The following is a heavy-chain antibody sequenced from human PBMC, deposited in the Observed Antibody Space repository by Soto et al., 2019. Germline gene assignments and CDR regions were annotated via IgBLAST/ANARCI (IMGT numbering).Heavy chain of an antibody. D-gene: IGHD3-16*01. CDR3: VGVVWFRGMDV. V-gene: IGHV6-1*01. CDR2: TYYRSKWIH. J-gene: IGHJ6*02. CDR1: GDSVSSRSCA. Sequence: QTLSLTCDMSGDSVSSRSCAWNWVRQSPSRGLEWLGRTYYRSKWIHEYTVSMESRITINPDTSKNQFSLHIYSVTPEDTAVYYCVGVVWFRGMDVRGPGTPVTLSS.